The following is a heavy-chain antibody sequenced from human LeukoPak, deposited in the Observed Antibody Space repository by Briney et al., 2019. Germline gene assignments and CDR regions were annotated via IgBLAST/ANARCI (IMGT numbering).Heavy chain of an antibody. CDR3: ASMEYSYGPGGDY. CDR1: GYTFTDCY. D-gene: IGHD5-18*01. CDR2: INPDSGGT. Sequence: ASVKVSCKASGYTFTDCYLNWVRQAPGQGLEWMGWINPDSGGTTYAQKFQGRVTMTRDTSISTAYMELSRLRSDDTAVYYCASMEYSYGPGGDYWGQGTLVTVSS. V-gene: IGHV1-2*02. J-gene: IGHJ4*02.